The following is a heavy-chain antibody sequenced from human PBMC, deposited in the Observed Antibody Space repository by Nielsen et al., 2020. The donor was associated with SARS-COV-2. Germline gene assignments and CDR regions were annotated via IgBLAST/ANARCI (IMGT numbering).Heavy chain of an antibody. J-gene: IGHJ4*02. CDR1: GFSFSTYS. CDR3: AKDITPLGVGFDY. CDR2: ISSGSSFK. V-gene: IGHV3-21*05. D-gene: IGHD1-14*01. Sequence: GGSLRLSCAASGFSFSTYSMNWVRQAPGKGLEWVSYISSGSSFKYYADFVKGRFTISRDNAKNSLYLQMNSLRAEDTAVYYCAKDITPLGVGFDYWGQGTLVTVSS.